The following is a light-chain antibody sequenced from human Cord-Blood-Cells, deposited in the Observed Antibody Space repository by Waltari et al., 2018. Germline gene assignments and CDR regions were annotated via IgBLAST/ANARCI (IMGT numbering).Light chain of an antibody. CDR1: QDISNY. Sequence: DIQMTRYPSSLSASVGDSVTITCQASQDISNYLNWYQHKPGKAPKLLIYDASNLETGVPSRFSGSGSGTDFTFTISSLQPEDIATYYCQQYDNLLLYTFGQGTKLEIK. V-gene: IGKV1-33*01. CDR3: QQYDNLLLYT. CDR2: DAS. J-gene: IGKJ2*01.